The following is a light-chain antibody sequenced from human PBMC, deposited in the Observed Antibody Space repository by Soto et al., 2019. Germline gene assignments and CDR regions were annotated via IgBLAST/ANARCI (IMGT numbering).Light chain of an antibody. V-gene: IGLV1-40*01. CDR1: SSNIGAGYD. CDR2: GNS. J-gene: IGLJ2*01. Sequence: QSVLTQPPSVSGAPGQRGTISRTGSSSNIGAGYDVHWYQQLPGTAPKLLIHGNSNRPSGVPDRFSGSKSGTSASLAITGLQAEDEADYYCQSYDSSLSGSVFGGGTKLTVL. CDR3: QSYDSSLSGSV.